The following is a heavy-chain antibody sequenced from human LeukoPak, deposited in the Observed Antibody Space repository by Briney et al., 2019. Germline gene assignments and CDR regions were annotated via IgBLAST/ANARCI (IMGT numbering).Heavy chain of an antibody. CDR3: ARATRIHDAFDI. V-gene: IGHV1-46*01. Sequence: ASVKVSCKASGYTFTSYYMHWVRQAPGQGLEWMGIINPSGGSTSYAQKFQGRVTMTRDTSTSTVYMELSGLRSEDTAVYYCARATRIHDAFDIWGQGTMVTVSS. J-gene: IGHJ3*02. CDR1: GYTFTSYY. CDR2: INPSGGST. D-gene: IGHD1-14*01.